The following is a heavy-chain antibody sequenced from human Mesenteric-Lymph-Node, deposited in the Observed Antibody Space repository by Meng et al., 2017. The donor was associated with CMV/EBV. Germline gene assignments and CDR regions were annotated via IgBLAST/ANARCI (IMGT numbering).Heavy chain of an antibody. CDR3: ARGGDKGGYFDS. CDR1: GFTFSSYA. V-gene: IGHV3-23*01. Sequence: GESLKISCAASGFTFSSYAMSWVRQAPGKGLEWVSAISGSGGSTYYADSVEGRFTISRDNSKNTLYLQMNNLRPEDTAVYYCARGGDKGGYFDSWGQGTLVTVSS. J-gene: IGHJ4*02. CDR2: ISGSGGST. D-gene: IGHD2-21*02.